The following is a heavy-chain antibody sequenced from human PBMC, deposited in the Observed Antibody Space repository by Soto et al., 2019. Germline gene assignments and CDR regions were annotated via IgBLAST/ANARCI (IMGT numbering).Heavy chain of an antibody. CDR2: ISSSSSCI. CDR3: DRAWVGDYAGSDAFDI. CDR1: GFTFSSYS. J-gene: IGHJ3*02. Sequence: PGGSLRLSCAASGFTFSSYSMNWVRQAPGKGLEWVSSISSSSSCIYYADSVKGRFTISRDNAKNSLYLQMNSRRAEDTAVYYCDRAWVGDYAGSDAFDIWGQGTMVTVSS. V-gene: IGHV3-21*01. D-gene: IGHD4-17*01.